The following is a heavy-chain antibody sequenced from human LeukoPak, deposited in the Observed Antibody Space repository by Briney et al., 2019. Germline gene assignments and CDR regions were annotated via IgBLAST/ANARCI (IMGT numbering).Heavy chain of an antibody. CDR3: ASFGESTFDY. V-gene: IGHV3-23*01. CDR1: GFTFSSYD. D-gene: IGHD3-10*01. CDR2: ISGSGDST. J-gene: IGHJ4*02. Sequence: GGSLRLSCAASGFTFSSYDMSWVRQAPGKGLEWVSAISGSGDSTYYGDSVKGRFTISRDNSKNTLYLQMNSLRAEDTAVYYCASFGESTFDYWGQGTLVTVSS.